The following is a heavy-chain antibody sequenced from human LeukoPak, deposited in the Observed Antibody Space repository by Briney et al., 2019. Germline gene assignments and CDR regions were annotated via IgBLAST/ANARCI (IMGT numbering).Heavy chain of an antibody. J-gene: IGHJ4*02. Sequence: GSLRLSCTASGFTFGDYAMSWVRQAPGKGLEWEGFIRSKAYGGTTEYAASVKDRFTVSRDDSKSIAYLQMNSLKTEDTAVYYCTRDYDYVWGSNYLDCWGQGTLVTVSS. D-gene: IGHD3-16*01. CDR2: IRSKAYGGTT. CDR3: TRDYDYVWGSNYLDC. V-gene: IGHV3-49*04. CDR1: GFTFGDYA.